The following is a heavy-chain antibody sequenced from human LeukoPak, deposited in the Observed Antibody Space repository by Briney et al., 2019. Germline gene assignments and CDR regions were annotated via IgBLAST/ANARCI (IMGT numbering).Heavy chain of an antibody. CDR3: AKGINSGYYFDY. J-gene: IGHJ4*02. V-gene: IGHV3-23*01. Sequence: GGSLRLSCAASGFTFSSYAMSWVRQAPGKGLEWVSAVSGSGGSTYYADSAKGRFTISRDNSKNTLYLQMNSLRAEDTAVYYCAKGINSGYYFDYWGQGTLVTVSS. CDR1: GFTFSSYA. CDR2: VSGSGGST. D-gene: IGHD3-22*01.